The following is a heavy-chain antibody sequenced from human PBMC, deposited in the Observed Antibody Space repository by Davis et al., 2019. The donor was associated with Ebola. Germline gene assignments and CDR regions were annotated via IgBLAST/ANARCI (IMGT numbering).Heavy chain of an antibody. CDR1: GFTFSGSA. Sequence: GGSLRLSCAASGFTFSGSAMHWVRQASGKGLEWVGRIRSKANSYATAYAASVKGRFTISRDDSKNTAYLQMNSLKTEDTAVYYCTSITYYYDSSGYYLYYFDYWGQGTLVTVSS. J-gene: IGHJ4*02. V-gene: IGHV3-73*01. CDR2: IRSKANSYAT. D-gene: IGHD3-22*01. CDR3: TSITYYYDSSGYYLYYFDY.